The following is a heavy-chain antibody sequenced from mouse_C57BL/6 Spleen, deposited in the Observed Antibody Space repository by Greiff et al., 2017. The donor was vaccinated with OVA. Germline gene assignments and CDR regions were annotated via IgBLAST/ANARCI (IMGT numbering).Heavy chain of an antibody. CDR2: ISSGGDYI. CDR1: GFTFSSYA. J-gene: IGHJ2*01. CDR3: TRALTGLYDY. Sequence: EVHLVESGAGLVKPGGSLKLSCAASGFTFSSYAMSWVRQTPEKRLAWVAYISSGGDYIYYADTVKGRFTISRDNARNTLYLQMRCLRSADKAIYFYTRALTGLYDYGGQGTTLTVSS. D-gene: IGHD4-1*01. V-gene: IGHV5-9-1*02.